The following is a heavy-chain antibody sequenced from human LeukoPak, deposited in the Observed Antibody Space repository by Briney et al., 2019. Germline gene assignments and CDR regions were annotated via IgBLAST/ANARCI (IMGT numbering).Heavy chain of an antibody. D-gene: IGHD2-2*01. V-gene: IGHV3-9*01. CDR1: GFTFDDYA. Sequence: GGSLRLSCAASGFTFDDYAMHWVRQAPGKGLEWVSGISWNSGSIGYADSVKGRFTISRDNAKNSLYLQMNSLRAEDTAVYYCARKYCSSTSCPEYFQHWGQGTLVTVSS. CDR3: ARKYCSSTSCPEYFQH. J-gene: IGHJ1*01. CDR2: ISWNSGSI.